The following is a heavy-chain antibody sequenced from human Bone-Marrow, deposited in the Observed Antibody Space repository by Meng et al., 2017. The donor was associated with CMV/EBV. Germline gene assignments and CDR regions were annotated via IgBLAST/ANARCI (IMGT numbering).Heavy chain of an antibody. Sequence: ASVKVSCKASGYTFTSYYMHWVRQAPGQGLEWMGIINPSGGSTTYAQKFQGTFTISADKSTSTAYMELSSLRSEDTAMYYCARLWVRGALIPDYWGQGTLVTVSS. CDR1: GYTFTSYY. CDR2: INPSGGST. D-gene: IGHD3-10*01. CDR3: ARLWVRGALIPDY. J-gene: IGHJ4*02. V-gene: IGHV1-46*01.